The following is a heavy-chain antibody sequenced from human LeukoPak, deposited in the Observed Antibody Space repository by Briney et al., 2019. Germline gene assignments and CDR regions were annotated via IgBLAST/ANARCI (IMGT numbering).Heavy chain of an antibody. V-gene: IGHV3-23*01. CDR3: AKDPPGYSGYGVFDY. Sequence: GGSLRLSCAASGSTFSSYAMSWVRQAPGKGLEWVSVISGSGGSTYYADSVKGRFTISRDNSKNTLYLQMNSLRAEDTAVYYCAKDPPGYSGYGVFDYWGQGTLVTVSS. D-gene: IGHD5-12*01. CDR2: ISGSGGST. J-gene: IGHJ4*02. CDR1: GSTFSSYA.